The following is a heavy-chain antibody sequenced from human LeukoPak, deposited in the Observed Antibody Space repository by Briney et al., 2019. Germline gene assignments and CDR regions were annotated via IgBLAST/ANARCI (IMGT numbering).Heavy chain of an antibody. CDR3: VRDSYSSTWSGLFDY. D-gene: IGHD6-13*01. J-gene: IGHJ4*02. V-gene: IGHV3-7*01. Sequence: GGSLRLSCAGSGFTFSRYWMTWVRQAPGKGLEWVANIKEDGSEEYYVDSVKGRFTISRDNAKNSLYLQMSSLRAEDTAVYYCVRDSYSSTWSGLFDYWGQGTLVTVSS. CDR1: GFTFSRYW. CDR2: IKEDGSEE.